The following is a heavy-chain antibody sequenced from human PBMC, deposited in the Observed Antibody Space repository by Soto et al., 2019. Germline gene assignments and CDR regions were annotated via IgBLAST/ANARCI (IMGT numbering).Heavy chain of an antibody. J-gene: IGHJ6*02. CDR2: INHSGST. D-gene: IGHD3-10*01. CDR3: ARGRTYYYGSGRRGMDV. V-gene: IGHV4-34*01. CDR1: GGSFSGYY. Sequence: SETLSLTCAVYGGSFSGYYWSWIRQPPGKGLEWIGEINHSGSTNYNPSLKSRVTISVDTSKNQFSLNLSSVTAADTAVYYCARGRTYYYGSGRRGMDVWGQGTTVTVS.